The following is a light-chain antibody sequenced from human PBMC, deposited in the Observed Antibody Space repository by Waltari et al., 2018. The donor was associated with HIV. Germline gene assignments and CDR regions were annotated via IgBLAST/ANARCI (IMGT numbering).Light chain of an antibody. V-gene: IGLV2-14*03. CDR2: DVS. CDR3: SSYTSSSTYV. CDR1: SSDLRGYTY. J-gene: IGLJ1*01. Sequence: QSLLPQPASVSASPGQSITIACTAHSSDLRGYTYVSLYQQHPGKAPKPMIYDVSNRPSGVSNRFSGSKSGNTASLTISGLQAEDEADYYCSSYTSSSTYVFGTGTKVTVL.